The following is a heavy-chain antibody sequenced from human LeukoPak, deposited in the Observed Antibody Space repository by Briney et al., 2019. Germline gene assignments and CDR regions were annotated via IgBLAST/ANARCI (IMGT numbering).Heavy chain of an antibody. D-gene: IGHD6-19*01. CDR3: VRELSGSGNVYYFDH. V-gene: IGHV3-48*03. CDR1: GFTFSNYE. CDR2: ISSNGGTI. Sequence: GGSLRLSCRASGFTFSNYEMNWVRQAPGKGLEWVSYISSNGGTIYDEDSVKGRFTISRDNAKNSLYLQMNSLRVEDTAVYYCVRELSGSGNVYYFDHWGQGTLVTVSS. J-gene: IGHJ4*02.